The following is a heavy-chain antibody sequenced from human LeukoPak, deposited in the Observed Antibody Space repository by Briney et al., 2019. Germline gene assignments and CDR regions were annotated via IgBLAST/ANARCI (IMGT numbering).Heavy chain of an antibody. Sequence: GGSLRLSCEASGFTFTTYSMTWVRQAPGKGLEWVSIISSGSSAIFSADALKGRFTISRDDAKNLLYLDMNSLRAEDTAVYYCAKYGNTRIITGAGHFDYWGQGILVTVSS. D-gene: IGHD3-16*01. J-gene: IGHJ4*02. CDR1: GFTFTTYS. CDR3: AKYGNTRIITGAGHFDY. V-gene: IGHV3-21*04. CDR2: ISSGSSAI.